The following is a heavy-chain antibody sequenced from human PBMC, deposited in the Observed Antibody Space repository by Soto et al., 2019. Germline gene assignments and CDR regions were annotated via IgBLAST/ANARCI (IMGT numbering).Heavy chain of an antibody. CDR1: GFTVSSNY. J-gene: IGHJ4*02. D-gene: IGHD6-19*01. CDR3: VSSGWFKIPGQFDY. CDR2: IYSGGST. V-gene: IGHV3-66*01. Sequence: PVGSLRLSCAASGFTVSSNYMSWVRQAPGKGLEWVSVIYSGGSTYYADSVKGRFTISRDNSKNTLYLQMNSLRAEDTAVYYCVSSGWFKIPGQFDYWGQGTLVTVSS.